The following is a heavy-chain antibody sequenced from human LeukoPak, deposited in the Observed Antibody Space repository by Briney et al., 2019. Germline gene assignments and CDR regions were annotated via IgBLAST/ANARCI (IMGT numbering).Heavy chain of an antibody. J-gene: IGHJ6*02. Sequence: SETLSLTCAVSGGSIISTNWWTWARQPPGKGLEWIGEIYHSGSTNYNPSLKSRVTMSVDKSKNQFSLKVSSVTAADTAVYYCARGRVAPQWLVGYYYYGMDVWGQGTTVTVSS. CDR1: GGSIISTNW. D-gene: IGHD6-19*01. CDR3: ARGRVAPQWLVGYYYYGMDV. CDR2: IYHSGST. V-gene: IGHV4-4*02.